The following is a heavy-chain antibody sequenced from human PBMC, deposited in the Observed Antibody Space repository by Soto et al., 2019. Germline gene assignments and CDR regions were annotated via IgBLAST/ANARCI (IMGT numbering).Heavy chain of an antibody. CDR3: VRDGIGGTPFRGYLVY. V-gene: IGHV3-33*01. Sequence: QVQLVESGGGVVQPGGSLRLSCVVSESIFTGYGMHWVRQAPGKGLDWVAVIWDDGSNKYYADSVKGRFTICRDNSKNTLFLQMVSLREDGTAVDYCVRDGIGGTPFRGYLVYWGQGVLVTVSS. CDR2: IWDDGSNK. CDR1: ESIFTGYG. J-gene: IGHJ4*02. D-gene: IGHD2-15*01.